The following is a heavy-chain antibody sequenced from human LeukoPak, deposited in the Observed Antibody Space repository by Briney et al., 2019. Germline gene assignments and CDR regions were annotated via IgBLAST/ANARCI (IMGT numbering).Heavy chain of an antibody. V-gene: IGHV1-2*02. Sequence: ASVKVSCEASGYTFTDYYMSWVRQAPGQGLEWMGWIDPHSGGTKYAQKFQGRVTMTRDTSISTAYVELSRLRSDDTAVYYCAREYYDTSGRKYPFDIWGQGTMVTVSS. CDR2: IDPHSGGT. J-gene: IGHJ3*02. D-gene: IGHD3-22*01. CDR3: AREYYDTSGRKYPFDI. CDR1: GYTFTDYY.